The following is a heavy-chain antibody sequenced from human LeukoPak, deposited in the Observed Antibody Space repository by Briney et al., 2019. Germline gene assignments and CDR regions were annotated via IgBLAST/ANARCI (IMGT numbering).Heavy chain of an antibody. CDR2: INPSGGST. J-gene: IGHJ4*02. V-gene: IGHV1-46*01. CDR3: ARSIVVVPAATVTTTYYFDY. CDR1: GYTFTSYY. Sequence: GASVKVSCKASGYTFTSYYMHWVRQAPGQGLEWMGIINPSGGSTSYAQMFQGRVTMTRDTSISTAYMELSRLRSDDTAVYYCARSIVVVPAATVTTTYYFDYWGQGTLVTVSS. D-gene: IGHD2-2*01.